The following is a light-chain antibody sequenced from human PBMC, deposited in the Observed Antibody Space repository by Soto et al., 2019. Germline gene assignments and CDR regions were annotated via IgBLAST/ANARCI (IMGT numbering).Light chain of an antibody. CDR3: QQYSSDSPLT. J-gene: IGKJ4*01. CDR1: QSISSW. V-gene: IGKV1-5*01. CDR2: DAY. Sequence: IQMTQSPSTLSSSLAYRVTITCRASQSISSWLAWYQQKPGKAPKLLIYDAYSLESGTPSRFSGGRSGTEFTLTIASGQAEDFAAYYCQQYSSDSPLTFGGGTKVDIK.